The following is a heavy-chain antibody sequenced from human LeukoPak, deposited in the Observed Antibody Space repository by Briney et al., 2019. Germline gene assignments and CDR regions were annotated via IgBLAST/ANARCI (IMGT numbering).Heavy chain of an antibody. J-gene: IGHJ6*02. CDR1: GFTFSNYG. CDR2: IWYDGSKN. CDR3: ARGDYGYFYGMYV. Sequence: PGRPLRLSCAPSGFTFSNYGMHWVRQAPGKGLEWVAVIWYDGSKNYYADSVKGRFTISRDNSKNTLYLQMNSLRVEDTAVYYCARGDYGYFYGMYVWGQGTTVTVSS. V-gene: IGHV3-33*01.